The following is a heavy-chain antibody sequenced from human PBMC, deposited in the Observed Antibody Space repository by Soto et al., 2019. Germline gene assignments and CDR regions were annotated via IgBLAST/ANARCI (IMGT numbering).Heavy chain of an antibody. V-gene: IGHV3-33*08. J-gene: IGHJ4*02. CDR2: IWYDGSNK. Sequence: VQLVESGGGLVKPGGSLRLSCAASGFTFSTYSMNWVRQAPGKGLEWVAVIWYDGSNKYYGGSVEGRFTISRDNSKNTLYLQMNSLRAEDTAVYYCARWGDNKKLDYWGQGTQVTVSS. D-gene: IGHD3-10*01. CDR3: ARWGDNKKLDY. CDR1: GFTFSTYS.